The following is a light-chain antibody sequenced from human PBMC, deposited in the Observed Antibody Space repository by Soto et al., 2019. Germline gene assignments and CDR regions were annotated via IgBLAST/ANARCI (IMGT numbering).Light chain of an antibody. CDR3: SSYTSSSTLV. Sequence: QSVLTQPASVSGSPGQSITISCTGTSSDVGGYNYVSWYQQHPGKAPKLMIHEVSNRPSGVSNRFSGSKSGNTASLTISGLQAEDEADYYCSSYTSSSTLVFGGGTKVTVL. CDR2: EVS. V-gene: IGLV2-14*01. J-gene: IGLJ2*01. CDR1: SSDVGGYNY.